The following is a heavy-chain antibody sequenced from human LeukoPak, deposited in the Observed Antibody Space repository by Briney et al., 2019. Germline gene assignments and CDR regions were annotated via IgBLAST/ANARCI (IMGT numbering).Heavy chain of an antibody. D-gene: IGHD3-22*01. CDR2: IYSGGST. J-gene: IGHJ4*02. CDR1: GFTFSNAW. CDR3: ARVPYYYDSSGYYSGGEFDY. Sequence: GGSLRLSCAASGFTFSNAWMSWVRQAPGKGLEWVSVIYSGGSTYYADSVKGRFTISRDNSKNTLYLQMNSLRAEDTAVYYCARVPYYYDSSGYYSGGEFDYWGQGTLVTVSS. V-gene: IGHV3-53*01.